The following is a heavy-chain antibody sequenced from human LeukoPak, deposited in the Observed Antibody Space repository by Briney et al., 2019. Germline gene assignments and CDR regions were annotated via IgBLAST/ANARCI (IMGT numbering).Heavy chain of an antibody. J-gene: IGHJ5*02. CDR1: GYTFTGYY. CDR2: INPNSGGT. V-gene: IGHV1-2*02. D-gene: IGHD5-12*01. CDR3: ARALGAKEWLRAYAGWFDP. Sequence: ASVKVSCKASGYTFTGYYMHWVRQAPGQGLEWMGWINPNSGGTNYAQKFQGRVTMTRDTSISTAYMELSRLRSGDTAVYYCARALGAKEWLRAYAGWFDPWGQGTLVTVSS.